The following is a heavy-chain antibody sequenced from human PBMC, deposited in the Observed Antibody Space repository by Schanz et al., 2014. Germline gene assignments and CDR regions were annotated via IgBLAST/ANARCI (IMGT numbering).Heavy chain of an antibody. CDR2: IKSKFDGATT. CDR3: TTSQLGSGGGFDL. D-gene: IGHD3-10*01. Sequence: EVQLVESGGGLVKPGGFLRLSCAASGFTFSDAWMSWVRQAPGTGLEWVGRIKSKFDGATTDYVAPVKGRFSISRDDSTNTLYLQMSSLKMEDTAVYYCTTSQLGSGGGFDLWGQGALVTVSS. V-gene: IGHV3-15*01. J-gene: IGHJ5*02. CDR1: GFTFSDAW.